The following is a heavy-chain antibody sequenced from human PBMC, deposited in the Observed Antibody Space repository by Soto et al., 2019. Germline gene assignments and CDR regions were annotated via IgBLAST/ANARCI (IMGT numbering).Heavy chain of an antibody. V-gene: IGHV3-23*01. CDR2: ISGSGGST. D-gene: IGHD4-17*01. CDR1: GFTFSSDA. J-gene: IGHJ4*02. CDR3: ATVGLPTTVVTLISYYFDY. Sequence: GGSLRLSCAASGFTFSSDAMSWVRQAPGKGLEWVSAISGSGGSTYYAAPVKGRFTVSRDNSKNTLYLQMNSLRAEDTAVYYCATVGLPTTVVTLISYYFDYWGQGTLVTGSS.